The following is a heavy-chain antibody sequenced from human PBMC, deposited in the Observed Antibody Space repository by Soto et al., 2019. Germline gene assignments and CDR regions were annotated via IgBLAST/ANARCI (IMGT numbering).Heavy chain of an antibody. CDR3: ARELGSWIHLHHPGY. V-gene: IGHV3-11*06. CDR1: GGSIRDHY. Sequence: GGSLRVCYAASGGSIRDHYMSWSRQAPGKGLEWVSSISSSSSYIYYADSVKGRFTISRDNAKNSLYLQMNSLRAEDTAVYYCARELGSWIHLHHPGYRGQGTLVTGSS. CDR2: ISSSSSYI. J-gene: IGHJ1*01. D-gene: IGHD1-26*01.